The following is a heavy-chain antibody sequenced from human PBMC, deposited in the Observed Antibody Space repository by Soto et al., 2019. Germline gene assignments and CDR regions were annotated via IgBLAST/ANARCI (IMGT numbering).Heavy chain of an antibody. D-gene: IGHD3-10*01. Sequence: QVQLVQSGAEVKKPGSSVKVSCKASGGTFSSYAISWVRQAPGQGLEWMGGIIPIFGTANYAQKFQGRVTMSADESTSTAYMERSSLRSEDTAVYYCAREGELWFGEFLGAFDPWGQGALVTVSS. CDR2: IIPIFGTA. CDR1: GGTFSSYA. CDR3: AREGELWFGEFLGAFDP. J-gene: IGHJ5*02. V-gene: IGHV1-69*01.